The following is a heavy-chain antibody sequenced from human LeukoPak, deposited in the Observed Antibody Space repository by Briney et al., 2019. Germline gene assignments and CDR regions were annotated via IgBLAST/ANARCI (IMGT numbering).Heavy chain of an antibody. D-gene: IGHD6-13*01. CDR1: GFTFDDYA. Sequence: SLRLSCAASGFTFDDYAMHWVRRAPGKGLEWVSGISWNSGSIGYADSVKGRFTISRDNAKNSLYLQMNSLRAEDTALYYCAKDYSSSWYYFDYWGQGTLVTVSS. V-gene: IGHV3-9*01. CDR2: ISWNSGSI. CDR3: AKDYSSSWYYFDY. J-gene: IGHJ4*02.